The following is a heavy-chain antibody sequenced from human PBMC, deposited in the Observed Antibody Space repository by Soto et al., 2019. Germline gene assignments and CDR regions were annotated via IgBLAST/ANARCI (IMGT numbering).Heavy chain of an antibody. CDR3: ASNTPVGGMDV. CDR1: GGTFSTYA. J-gene: IGHJ6*02. D-gene: IGHD2-2*02. CDR2: IIPIFGTP. V-gene: IGHV1-69*01. Sequence: QVQLVQSGAEVKKPGSSVKVSCKASGGTFSTYAINWVRQAPGQGLEWMGGIIPIFGTPNYAQKLLGRVTITADESTSTAYMELSSLRSEDTAVYYCASNTPVGGMDVWGQGPTVTVSS.